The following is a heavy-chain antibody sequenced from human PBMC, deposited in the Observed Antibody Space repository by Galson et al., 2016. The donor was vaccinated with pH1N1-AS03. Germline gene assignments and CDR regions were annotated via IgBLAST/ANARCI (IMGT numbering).Heavy chain of an antibody. J-gene: IGHJ3*01. D-gene: IGHD1-7*01. V-gene: IGHV1-69*05. CDR1: GGTFDNHP. CDR2: FIPIFGTT. Sequence: SVKVSCKASGGTFDNHPINWVRQAPGQGLEWMGGFIPIFGTTNYAPKYQGRVTFTTDDSTTKVYMELSSLRSEDTAVYYCSRNSDSLGAFDVWGQGTLLSVSS. CDR3: SRNSDSLGAFDV.